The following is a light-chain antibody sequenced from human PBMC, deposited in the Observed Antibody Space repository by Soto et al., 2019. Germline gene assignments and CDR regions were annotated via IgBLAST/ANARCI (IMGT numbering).Light chain of an antibody. CDR2: DVT. CDR1: NSDVGGYNH. Sequence: QSALTQPASVSGSPGQSITISCTGTNSDVGGYNHVSWYRQYPGNAPKLIIYDVTTRPSGVSDRFSGSKSGNTASLTISGLQAEDEADYYCQSYDGTNQVFGGGTKLTVL. CDR3: QSYDGTNQV. V-gene: IGLV2-14*03. J-gene: IGLJ3*02.